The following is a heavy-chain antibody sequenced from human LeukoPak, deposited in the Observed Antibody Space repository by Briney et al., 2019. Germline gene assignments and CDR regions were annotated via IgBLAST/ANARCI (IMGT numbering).Heavy chain of an antibody. CDR3: ARSHYDFWSGYYTRGGFDY. D-gene: IGHD3-3*01. CDR1: GFTFSSYS. Sequence: KSWGSLRLSCAASGFTFSSYSMNWVRQAPGKGLEWVSSIGSSSSHIYYADSVKGRFTISRDNAKNSLYLQMNSLRAEDTAVYYCARSHYDFWSGYYTRGGFDYWGQGTLVTVSS. V-gene: IGHV3-21*01. CDR2: IGSSSSHI. J-gene: IGHJ4*02.